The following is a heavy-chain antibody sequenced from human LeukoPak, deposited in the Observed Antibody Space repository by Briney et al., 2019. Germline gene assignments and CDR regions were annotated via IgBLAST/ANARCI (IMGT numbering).Heavy chain of an antibody. D-gene: IGHD5-12*01. V-gene: IGHV3-21*01. CDR2: ISSSSSYI. J-gene: IGHJ3*02. Sequence: GGSLRLSCAASGFTFSSYSMNWVRQAPGKGLEWVSSISSSSSYIYYADSVKGRFTISRDNAKNSLYLQMNSLRAEDTAVYYCARDLAGGYDGDIWAQGTMVAVSS. CDR1: GFTFSSYS. CDR3: ARDLAGGYDGDI.